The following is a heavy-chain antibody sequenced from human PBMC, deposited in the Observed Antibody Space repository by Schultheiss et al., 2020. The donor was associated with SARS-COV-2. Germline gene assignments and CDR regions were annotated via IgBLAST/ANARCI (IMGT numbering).Heavy chain of an antibody. J-gene: IGHJ4*02. Sequence: GGSLRLSCAASGFTFSSYGMHWVRQAPGKGLEWVAVIWYDGSNKYYADSVKGRFTISRDNSKNTLYLQINSLRAEDTAVYYCARDYSNEGDYFDYWGQGTLVTVSS. V-gene: IGHV3-33*01. D-gene: IGHD4-11*01. CDR3: ARDYSNEGDYFDY. CDR2: IWYDGSNK. CDR1: GFTFSSYG.